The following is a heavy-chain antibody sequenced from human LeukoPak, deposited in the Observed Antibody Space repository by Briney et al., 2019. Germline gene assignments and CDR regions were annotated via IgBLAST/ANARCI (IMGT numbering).Heavy chain of an antibody. J-gene: IGHJ5*02. D-gene: IGHD2-2*01. V-gene: IGHV4-39*07. Sequence: PSETLSLTCTVSGGSISSSSYYWGWIRQPPGKGLEWIGSIYYSGSTYYNPSLKSRVTISVDTSKNQFSLKLSSVTAADTAVYYCARGMPIYCSSTSCPLPGFDPWGQGTLVTVSS. CDR3: ARGMPIYCSSTSCPLPGFDP. CDR2: IYYSGST. CDR1: GGSISSSSYY.